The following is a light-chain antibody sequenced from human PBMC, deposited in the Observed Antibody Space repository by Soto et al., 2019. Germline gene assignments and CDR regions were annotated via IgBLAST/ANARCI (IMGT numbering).Light chain of an antibody. CDR1: SSDVGGYNY. J-gene: IGLJ1*01. CDR3: CSDAGRSTYV. V-gene: IGLV2-11*01. Sequence: QSALTQPRSVSGSPGQSVTISCTGTSSDVGGYNYVSWYQQHPGKAPKLMIYDVSKRPSGVPDRFSGSKSGNTASLTISGLQAEDEADYYCCSDAGRSTYVFGTGTKLTVL. CDR2: DVS.